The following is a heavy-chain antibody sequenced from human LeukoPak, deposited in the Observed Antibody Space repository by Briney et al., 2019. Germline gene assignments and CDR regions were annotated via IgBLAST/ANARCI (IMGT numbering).Heavy chain of an antibody. CDR2: ISYDGSNK. V-gene: IGHV3-30-3*01. D-gene: IGHD6-19*01. CDR3: AKDGSSGWYGYFDY. J-gene: IGHJ4*02. CDR1: GSTFSSYA. Sequence: GGSLRLSCAASGSTFSSYAMHWVRQAPGKGLEWVAVISYDGSNKYYADSVKGRFTISRDNSKNTLYLQMNSLRAEDTALYYCAKDGSSGWYGYFDYWGQGTLVTVSS.